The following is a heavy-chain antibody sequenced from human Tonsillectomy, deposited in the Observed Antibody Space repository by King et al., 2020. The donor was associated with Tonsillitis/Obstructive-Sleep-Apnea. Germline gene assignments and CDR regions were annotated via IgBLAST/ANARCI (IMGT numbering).Heavy chain of an antibody. Sequence: QLVQSGAEVKKPGASVKVSCKASGYTFTSYYMHWVRQAPGQGLEWMGIINPSGGSTSYAQKFQGRVTMTRDTSTSTVYMELSSLRSEDTAVYYCARGGNGYNSYTPFDIWGQGTMVTVSS. CDR1: GYTFTSYY. D-gene: IGHD5-24*01. J-gene: IGHJ3*02. CDR3: ARGGNGYNSYTPFDI. CDR2: INPSGGST. V-gene: IGHV1-46*01.